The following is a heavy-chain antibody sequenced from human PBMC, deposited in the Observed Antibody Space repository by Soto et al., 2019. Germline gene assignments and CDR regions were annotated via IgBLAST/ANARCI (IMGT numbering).Heavy chain of an antibody. CDR2: ISGSGGYT. CDR1: GFTFSSYA. D-gene: IGHD2-8*01. CDR3: AKGGTSYNWFDP. Sequence: EVQLLESGGGLVQPGGSLRLSCAASGFTFSSYAMSWVRQAPGKGLEWVSTISGSGGYTYYADSVKGRFTISMDNSKNTLYLQMNSLRAEDTAVYYCAKGGTSYNWFDPWGQGTLVTVSS. V-gene: IGHV3-23*01. J-gene: IGHJ5*02.